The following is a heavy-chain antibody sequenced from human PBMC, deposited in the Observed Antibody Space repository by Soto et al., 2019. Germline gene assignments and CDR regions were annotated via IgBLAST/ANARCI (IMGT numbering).Heavy chain of an antibody. CDR3: ARTQLRYFDWPSSYFDY. Sequence: GGSLRLSCAASGFTFSSYAMSWVRQAPGKGLEWVSAIICSGGSTYYADSVKGRFTISRDNSKNTLYLQMNSLRAEDTAVYYCARTQLRYFDWPSSYFDYWGQGTLVTVSS. CDR2: IICSGGST. D-gene: IGHD3-9*01. V-gene: IGHV3-23*01. CDR1: GFTFSSYA. J-gene: IGHJ4*02.